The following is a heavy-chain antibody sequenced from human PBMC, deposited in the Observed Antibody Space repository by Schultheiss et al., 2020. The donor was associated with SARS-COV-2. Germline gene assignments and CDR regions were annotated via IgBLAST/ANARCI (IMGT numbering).Heavy chain of an antibody. CDR3: AKAYYYDSSDYNYYYGMDV. J-gene: IGHJ6*02. CDR1: GFTFSSYG. CDR2: ISYDGSNK. V-gene: IGHV3-30*18. D-gene: IGHD3-22*01. Sequence: GESLKISCAASGFTFSSYGMHWVRQAPGKGLEWVAVISYDGSNKYYADSVKGRFTISRDNSKNTLYLQMNSLRAEDTAVYYCAKAYYYDSSDYNYYYGMDVWGQGTTVTVSS.